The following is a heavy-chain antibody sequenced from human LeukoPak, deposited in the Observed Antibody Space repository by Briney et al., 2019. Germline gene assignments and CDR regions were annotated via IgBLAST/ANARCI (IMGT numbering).Heavy chain of an antibody. CDR2: ISGSGGST. Sequence: PGGSLRLSCAASGFTVSSNYMSWVRQAPGKGLEWVSAISGSGGSTYYADSVKGRFTISRDNSKNTLYLQMNSLRAEDTAVYYCAKARVGATFWYYYMDVWGKGTTVTVSS. CDR1: GFTVSSNY. CDR3: AKARVGATFWYYYMDV. J-gene: IGHJ6*03. V-gene: IGHV3-23*01. D-gene: IGHD1-26*01.